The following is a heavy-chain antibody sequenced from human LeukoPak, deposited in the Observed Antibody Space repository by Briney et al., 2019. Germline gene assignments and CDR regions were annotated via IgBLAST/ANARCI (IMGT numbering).Heavy chain of an antibody. CDR3: ARDSPPDSSGYYYVSGAFDI. D-gene: IGHD3-22*01. Sequence: SETLSLTCTVSGGSISSYYWSWLRQPPGKGLEWIGYIYYSGSTNYNPSLKSRVTISVDTSKNQFSLKLSSVTAADTAVYYCARDSPPDSSGYYYVSGAFDIWGQGTMVTVSS. CDR1: GGSISSYY. V-gene: IGHV4-59*01. J-gene: IGHJ3*02. CDR2: IYYSGST.